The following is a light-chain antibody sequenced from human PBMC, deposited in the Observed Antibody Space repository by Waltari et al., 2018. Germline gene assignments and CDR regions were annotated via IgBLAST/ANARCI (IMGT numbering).Light chain of an antibody. J-gene: IGKJ1*01. V-gene: IGKV2-28*01. CDR1: QSLLHSNGYNY. CDR3: MQTLQGPPT. CDR2: LGS. Sequence: DIVMTQSPLSLPVTPGEPASISCRPSQSLLHSNGYNYFDWYLQKPGQSPQLLIYLGSNRASGVPDRFSGSGSDTHFTLKISRVEAEDVGVYYCMQTLQGPPTFGQGAKVEIK.